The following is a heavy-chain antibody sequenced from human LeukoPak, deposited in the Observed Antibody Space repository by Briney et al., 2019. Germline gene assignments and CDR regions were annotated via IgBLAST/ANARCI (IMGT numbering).Heavy chain of an antibody. D-gene: IGHD5-18*01. CDR2: IDTDGSDT. CDR3: GREDRFGYNYAYGLDV. CDR1: EFTFSSYA. J-gene: IGHJ6*02. V-gene: IGHV3-74*01. Sequence: GGSLRLSCAASEFTFSSYAMQWVRQAPGKGLVWVSRIDTDGSDTTYADSVKGRFTISRDNAKNTLYLQMSSLRAEDTAVYYCGREDRFGYNYAYGLDVWGPGTTVTVS.